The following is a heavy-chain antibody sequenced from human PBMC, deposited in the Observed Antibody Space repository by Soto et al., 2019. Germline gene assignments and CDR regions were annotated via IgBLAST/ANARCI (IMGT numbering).Heavy chain of an antibody. CDR2: IRSKAYGGAT. D-gene: IGHD6-6*01. CDR1: GFTFGDYA. Sequence: GGSLRLSCTASGFTFGDYAMSWFRQAPGKGLEWVGFIRSKAYGGATEYAASVKGRFTISRDDSKSIAYLQMNSLKTEDTAVYYCTRDPKGSSSMSWFDPWGQGTLVTVSS. CDR3: TRDPKGSSSMSWFDP. V-gene: IGHV3-49*03. J-gene: IGHJ5*02.